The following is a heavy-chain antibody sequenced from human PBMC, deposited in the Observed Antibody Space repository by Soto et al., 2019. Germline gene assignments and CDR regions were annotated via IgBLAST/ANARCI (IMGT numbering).Heavy chain of an antibody. CDR1: GGSISSGAYY. V-gene: IGHV4-31*03. CDR3: ATVWLGESFFDP. J-gene: IGHJ5*02. CDR2: IYDSGNT. Sequence: QVQLQESGPGLVKPSQTLSLTCTVSGGSISSGAYYWSWIRQHPGKGLEWIGYIYDSGNTHYNPSLKSRVTISVDTSKNQCSLKLISVPAADTAVYYCATVWLGESFFDPWGQGTLVTVSS. D-gene: IGHD3-10*01.